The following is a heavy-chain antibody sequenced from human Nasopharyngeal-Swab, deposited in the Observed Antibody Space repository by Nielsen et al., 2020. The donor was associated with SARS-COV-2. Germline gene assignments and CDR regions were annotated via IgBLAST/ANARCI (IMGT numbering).Heavy chain of an antibody. D-gene: IGHD4-17*01. J-gene: IGHJ6*02. CDR2: IKQDGSEK. Sequence: WIRQPPGKGLEWVANIKQDGSEKYYADSVKGRFTISRDNSKNTLYLQMNSLRAEDTAVYYCARNLATVTTTPGMDVWGQGTTVTVSS. V-gene: IGHV3-7*01. CDR3: ARNLATVTTTPGMDV.